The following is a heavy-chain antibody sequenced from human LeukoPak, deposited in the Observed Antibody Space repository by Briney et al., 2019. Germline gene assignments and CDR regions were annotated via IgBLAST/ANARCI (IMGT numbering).Heavy chain of an antibody. CDR3: ANSPKSDY. CDR1: GFTFSSYW. Sequence: GGSLRLSCAASGFTFSSYWMSWVRQAPGKGLEWLSAISGSGGSTYYADSVQGRFTISRDNSKNTLYLQMSSLRAEDTAVYYCANSPKSDYWGQGTLVTVSS. J-gene: IGHJ4*02. V-gene: IGHV3-23*01. CDR2: ISGSGGST.